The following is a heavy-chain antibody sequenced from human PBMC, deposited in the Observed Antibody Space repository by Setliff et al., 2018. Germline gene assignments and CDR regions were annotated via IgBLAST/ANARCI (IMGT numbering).Heavy chain of an antibody. Sequence: PGGSLRLSCAASGFTFSSYWMHWVRQAPGKGRVWVSRINNDGSSTTYEDSVKGRFTISRDNAKNTLYLQMNNLRTEDTAVYYCARAHSSTLSVHYYWGQGTLVTVSS. D-gene: IGHD2-2*01. CDR2: INNDGSST. CDR3: ARAHSSTLSVHYY. CDR1: GFTFSSYW. J-gene: IGHJ4*02. V-gene: IGHV3-74*01.